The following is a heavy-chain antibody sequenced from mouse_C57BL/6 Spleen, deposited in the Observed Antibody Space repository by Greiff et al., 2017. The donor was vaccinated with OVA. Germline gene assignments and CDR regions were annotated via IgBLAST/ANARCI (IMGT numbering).Heavy chain of an antibody. Sequence: QVQLQQSGPGLVQPSQSLSITCTVSGFSLTSYGVHWVRQSPGKGLEWLGVIWSGGSTDYNAAFISRLSISKDNSKSQVFFKMNSLQADDTAIYYCARASKGYFDVWGTGTTVTVSS. D-gene: IGHD6-1*01. CDR1: GFSLTSYG. CDR3: ARASKGYFDV. J-gene: IGHJ1*03. CDR2: IWSGGST. V-gene: IGHV2-2*01.